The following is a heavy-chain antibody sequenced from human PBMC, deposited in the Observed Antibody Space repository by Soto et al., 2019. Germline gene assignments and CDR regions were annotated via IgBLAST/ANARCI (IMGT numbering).Heavy chain of an antibody. CDR3: ARRKIFGVVIIGPWFDP. Sequence: PSETLSLTCAVYGGSFSGYYWSWIRQPPGKGLEWIGEINHSGSTNYNPSLKSRVTISVDTSKNQFSLKLSSVTAADTAVYYCARRKIFGVVIIGPWFDPWGQGTLVTVSS. D-gene: IGHD3-3*01. CDR2: INHSGST. J-gene: IGHJ5*02. CDR1: GGSFSGYY. V-gene: IGHV4-34*01.